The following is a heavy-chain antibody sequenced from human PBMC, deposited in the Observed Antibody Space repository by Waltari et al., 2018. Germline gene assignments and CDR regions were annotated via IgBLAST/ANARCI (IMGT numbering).Heavy chain of an antibody. CDR3: LITMIVVVRTPFDY. CDR2: IRYDGSNK. V-gene: IGHV3-30*02. Sequence: QVQLVESGGGVVQPGGSLRLSCAASGFTFSSYGMPWVRQAPGKGLEWVAFIRYDGSNKYYADSVKGRFTISRDNSKNTLYLQMNSLRAEDTAVYYCLITMIVVVRTPFDYWGQGTLVTVSS. J-gene: IGHJ4*02. CDR1: GFTFSSYG. D-gene: IGHD3-22*01.